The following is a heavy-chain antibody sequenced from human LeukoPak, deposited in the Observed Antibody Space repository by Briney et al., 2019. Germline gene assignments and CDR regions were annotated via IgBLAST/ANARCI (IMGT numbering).Heavy chain of an antibody. CDR3: AKDIYGDYYYGMDV. J-gene: IGHJ6*02. Sequence: GGSLRLSCAASGFTFGDYAMHWVRQAPGKGLEWVSGISWNSGSIGYADSVEGRFTISRDNAKNSLYLQMNSLRAEDTALYYCAKDIYGDYYYGMDVWGQGTTVTVSS. V-gene: IGHV3-9*01. D-gene: IGHD4-17*01. CDR2: ISWNSGSI. CDR1: GFTFGDYA.